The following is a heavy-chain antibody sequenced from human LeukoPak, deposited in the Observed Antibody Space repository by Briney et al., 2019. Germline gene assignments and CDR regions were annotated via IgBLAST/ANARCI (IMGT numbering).Heavy chain of an antibody. V-gene: IGHV3-23*01. CDR3: AKDLSWSIAVAGSYFDS. Sequence: GGSLRLSCAASGFTFSSYGMSWVRQASGKGLEWVSAISGSGGSTYYADSVKGRFTISRDNSKNTLYLQMNSLRAEDTAIYYCAKDLSWSIAVAGSYFDSWGQGTLVTVSS. CDR2: ISGSGGST. CDR1: GFTFSSYG. J-gene: IGHJ4*02. D-gene: IGHD6-19*01.